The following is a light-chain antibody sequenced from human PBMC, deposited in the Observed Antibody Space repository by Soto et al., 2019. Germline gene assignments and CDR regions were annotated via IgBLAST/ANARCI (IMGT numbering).Light chain of an antibody. CDR3: QQCDSSPWT. V-gene: IGKV3-20*01. J-gene: IGKJ1*01. Sequence: EIVLTQSPGTLSLSPGERATLSCRASQSVSSTYLAWYQQKSGQAPGLLIYGTSSRATGIPDRFSGSGSGTDFTLTISRLEPEDFALYYCQQCDSSPWTFGQGTKVEIK. CDR2: GTS. CDR1: QSVSSTY.